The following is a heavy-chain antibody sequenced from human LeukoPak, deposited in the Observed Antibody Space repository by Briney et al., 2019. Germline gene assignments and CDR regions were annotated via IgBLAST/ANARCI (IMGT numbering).Heavy chain of an antibody. J-gene: IGHJ5*02. CDR1: GYTFTTYG. V-gene: IGHV1-18*01. CDR3: ARDLIAVRPGWFGP. D-gene: IGHD6-6*01. Sequence: EASVKVSCKASGYTFTTYGISWVRQAPGQGLEWMGWISAYNGNTNYAQQFQGRVTMTTDTSMSTAYMELRSLRSDDTAVYYCARDLIAVRPGWFGPWGQGSLVTVSS. CDR2: ISAYNGNT.